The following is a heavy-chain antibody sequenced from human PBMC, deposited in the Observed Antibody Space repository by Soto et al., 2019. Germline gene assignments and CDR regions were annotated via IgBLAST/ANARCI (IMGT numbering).Heavy chain of an antibody. CDR2: ISSSSSTI. D-gene: IGHD2-2*01. CDR3: ARESAALNWFDP. CDR1: GFTFSSYS. V-gene: IGHV3-48*02. J-gene: IGHJ5*02. Sequence: EVQLVESGGGLVQPGGSLRLSCAASGFTFSSYSMNWVRQAPGKGLEWVSYISSSSSTIYYADSVKGRFTISRDNAKNASYLQLNSLRDEETAVYYCARESAALNWFDPWGQGTLVTVSS.